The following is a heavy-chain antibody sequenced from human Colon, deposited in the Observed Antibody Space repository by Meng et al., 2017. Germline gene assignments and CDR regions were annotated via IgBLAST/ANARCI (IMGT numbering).Heavy chain of an antibody. Sequence: VQLVESGGGLDKPGGSLRLSCVASGFRFSDFSMPWVRQAPGKGLEWVSSISSSGNIIHYADSVRGRLIISRDNAKESVHLQMNDLRVEDTAMYYCTRSRPTSRACWGQGTLVTVSS. J-gene: IGHJ4*02. D-gene: IGHD6-13*01. CDR1: GFRFSDFS. V-gene: IGHV3-21*01. CDR3: TRSRPTSRAC. CDR2: ISSSGNII.